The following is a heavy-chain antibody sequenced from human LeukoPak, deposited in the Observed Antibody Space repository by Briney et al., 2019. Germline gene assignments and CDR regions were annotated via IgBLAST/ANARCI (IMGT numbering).Heavy chain of an antibody. Sequence: GGSLRLSCAGSGFTFATYAMRWVRQAPGKGLECVSVISGSGDSTNYADSVKGRFTISRDNSKNTLYLQMNSLRAEDTAVYYCAQTLALDYWGQGTLVTVSS. V-gene: IGHV3-23*01. CDR1: GFTFATYA. CDR2: ISGSGDST. J-gene: IGHJ4*02. CDR3: AQTLALDY. D-gene: IGHD6-6*01.